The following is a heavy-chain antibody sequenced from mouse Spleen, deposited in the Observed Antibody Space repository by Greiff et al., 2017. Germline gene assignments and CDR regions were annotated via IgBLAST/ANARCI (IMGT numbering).Heavy chain of an antibody. Sequence: QVQLQQPGAELVRPGSSVKLSCKASGYTFTSYWMHWVKQRPIQGLEWIGNIDPSDSETHYNQKFKDKATLTVDKSSSTAYMQLSSLTSEDSAVYYCARGTGTAWFAYWGQGTLVTVSA. CDR1: GYTFTSYW. CDR3: ARGTGTAWFAY. V-gene: IGHV1-52*01. J-gene: IGHJ3*01. D-gene: IGHD4-1*01. CDR2: IDPSDSET.